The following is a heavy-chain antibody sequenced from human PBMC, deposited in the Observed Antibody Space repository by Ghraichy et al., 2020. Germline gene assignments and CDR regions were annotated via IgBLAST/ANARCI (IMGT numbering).Heavy chain of an antibody. D-gene: IGHD5-24*01. V-gene: IGHV3-7*03. CDR1: GFTFSSYW. J-gene: IGHJ3*02. CDR2: IKQDGSEK. Sequence: GESLNISCAASGFTFSSYWMSWVRQAPGKGLEWVANIKQDGSEKYYVDSVKGRFTISRDNAKNSLYLQMNSLRAEDTAVYYCARVKRWLQLYAFDIWGQGTMVTVSS. CDR3: ARVKRWLQLYAFDI.